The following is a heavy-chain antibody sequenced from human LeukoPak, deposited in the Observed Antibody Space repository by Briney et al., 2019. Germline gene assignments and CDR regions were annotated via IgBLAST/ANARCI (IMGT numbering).Heavy chain of an antibody. Sequence: RAGGSLRLSCAASGFTFNSYAMAWVRQAPGKGLEWVSVIGRSGGDIQYVDSVKGRFTISRDNSKNTLYLQMNSLRAEDTAVYYCAKYAPPTTVVTRYFDYWGQGTLVTVSS. J-gene: IGHJ4*02. CDR2: IGRSGGDI. CDR3: AKYAPPTTVVTRYFDY. CDR1: GFTFNSYA. V-gene: IGHV3-23*01. D-gene: IGHD4-23*01.